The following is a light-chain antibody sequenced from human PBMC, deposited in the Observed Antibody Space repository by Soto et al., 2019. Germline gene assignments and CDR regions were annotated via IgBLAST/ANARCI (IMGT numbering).Light chain of an antibody. CDR1: QSLSNY. CDR3: QQYGSPPLT. V-gene: IGKV3-20*01. J-gene: IGKJ4*01. CDR2: GTS. Sequence: EVVLTQSPGTLSLSPGERATLSCRTSQSLSNYLAWYQQKPGQAPRLLIFGTSLRATGTPDRFSGSGSGTDFTLTISRLKPEDSAVYYCQQYGSPPLTFGGGTRVEIK.